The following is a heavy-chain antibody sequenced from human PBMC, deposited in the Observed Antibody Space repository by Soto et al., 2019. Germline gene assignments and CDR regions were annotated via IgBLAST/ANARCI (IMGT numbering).Heavy chain of an antibody. D-gene: IGHD2-15*01. CDR2: INHSGST. V-gene: IGHV4-34*02. Sequence: QAQLQQWGAGLVKPSETLSLTCGVSGGSFTNYYWSWIRQPPGKGLEWIGEINHSGSTNYNPSLKSSFTISVETSKRPCSLNLSSVSAADTDVYYCARERWVVMDYRSCGMDVWGQGTTVTVSS. CDR3: ARERWVVMDYRSCGMDV. J-gene: IGHJ6*02. CDR1: GGSFTNYY.